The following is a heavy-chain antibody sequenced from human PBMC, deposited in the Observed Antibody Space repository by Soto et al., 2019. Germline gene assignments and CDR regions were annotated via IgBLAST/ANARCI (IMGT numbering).Heavy chain of an antibody. Sequence: ASVKVSCKVSGYTLTELSMHWVRQAPGKGLEWMGGFDPEDGETIYAQKFQGRVTMTEDTSTDTAYMELNSLRSEDTAVYYCATDLDLWELIFDYWGQGTLVTVSS. J-gene: IGHJ4*02. V-gene: IGHV1-24*01. CDR1: GYTLTELS. CDR3: ATDLDLWELIFDY. D-gene: IGHD1-26*01. CDR2: FDPEDGET.